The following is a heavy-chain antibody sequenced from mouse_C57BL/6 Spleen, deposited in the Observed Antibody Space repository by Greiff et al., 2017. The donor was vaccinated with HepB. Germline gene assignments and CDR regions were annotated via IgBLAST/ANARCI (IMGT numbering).Heavy chain of an antibody. J-gene: IGHJ1*03. Sequence: QVQLQQSGTELVKPGASVKLSCKASGYTFTSYWMHWVKQRPGQGLEWIGNINPSNGGTNYNEKFKSKATLTVDKSSSTAYMQLSSLTSEDSAVYYCARSRLTGTNFDVWGTGTTVTVSS. D-gene: IGHD4-1*01. CDR2: INPSNGGT. V-gene: IGHV1-53*01. CDR1: GYTFTSYW. CDR3: ARSRLTGTNFDV.